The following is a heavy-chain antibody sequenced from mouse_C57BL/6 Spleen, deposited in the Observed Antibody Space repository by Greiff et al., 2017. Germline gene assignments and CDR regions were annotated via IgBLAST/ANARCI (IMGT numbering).Heavy chain of an antibody. CDR2: IGPGSGST. Sequence: QVQLKQSGAELVKPGASVKISCKASGYTFTDYYINWVKQRPGQGLEWLGKIGPGSGSTYYKEKLKGKATLTADKSSSPSYMQLSSLTSEDSAVYFCAGYSNYVRDFDYWGQGTTLTVSS. V-gene: IGHV1-77*01. D-gene: IGHD2-5*01. CDR1: GYTFTDYY. J-gene: IGHJ2*01. CDR3: AGYSNYVRDFDY.